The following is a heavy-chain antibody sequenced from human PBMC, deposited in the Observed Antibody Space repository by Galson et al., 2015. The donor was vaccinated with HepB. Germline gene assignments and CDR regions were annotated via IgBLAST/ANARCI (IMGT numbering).Heavy chain of an antibody. CDR2: MNPNNGNT. Sequence: SVKVSCKASGYTFTTYDINWARQATGQGLEWMGWMNPNNGNTGYAQKFQGRVTMTRNTSINTAYMDLSSLRSDDTVVYFCARGLDDSGDYHDAFNLWGQGTMVTVSS. J-gene: IGHJ3*01. CDR3: ARGLDDSGDYHDAFNL. V-gene: IGHV1-8*01. D-gene: IGHD4-17*01. CDR1: GYTFTTYD.